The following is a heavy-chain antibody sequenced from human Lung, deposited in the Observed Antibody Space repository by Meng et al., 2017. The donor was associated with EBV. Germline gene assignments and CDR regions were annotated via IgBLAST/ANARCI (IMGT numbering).Heavy chain of an antibody. CDR3: ASPLGILGIVDL. Sequence: QLSLQGSDPRLVKPSGTLSLTCTVSGGSISSRSYYWGWIRQPPGKGLEWIGSIYYSGSTYYNPSLKSRVTISVDTSKNQFSLKLSSVTAADTAVYYCASPLGILGIVDLWGRGTLVTVSS. CDR1: GGSISSRSYY. CDR2: IYYSGST. D-gene: IGHD7-27*01. J-gene: IGHJ2*01. V-gene: IGHV4-39*01.